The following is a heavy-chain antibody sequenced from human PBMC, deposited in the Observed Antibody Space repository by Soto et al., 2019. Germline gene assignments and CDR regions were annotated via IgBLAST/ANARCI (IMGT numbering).Heavy chain of an antibody. CDR2: IYWDDDK. CDR3: AHRLTAAGSLNNWFDP. Sequence: GSGPTLVNPTQTLTLTCTFSGFSLSTSGVGVGWIRQPPGKALEWLALIYWDDDKRYSPSLKSRLTITKDTSKNQVVLTMTNMDPVDTATYYCAHRLTAAGSLNNWFDPWGQGTLVTVSS. V-gene: IGHV2-5*02. D-gene: IGHD6-13*01. J-gene: IGHJ5*02. CDR1: GFSLSTSGVG.